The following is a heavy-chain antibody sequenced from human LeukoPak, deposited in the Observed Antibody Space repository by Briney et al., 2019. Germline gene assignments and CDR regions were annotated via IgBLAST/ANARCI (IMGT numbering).Heavy chain of an antibody. CDR3: ARVHDYGGPSLDY. Sequence: GASVKVSCKASGYTFTGYYMHWVRQAPGQGLEWMGWINPNSGGTNYAQKFQGRVTMTRDTSISTAYMELSRLGSDDTAVYYCARVHDYGGPSLDYWGQGTLVTVSS. V-gene: IGHV1-2*02. J-gene: IGHJ4*02. D-gene: IGHD4-23*01. CDR2: INPNSGGT. CDR1: GYTFTGYY.